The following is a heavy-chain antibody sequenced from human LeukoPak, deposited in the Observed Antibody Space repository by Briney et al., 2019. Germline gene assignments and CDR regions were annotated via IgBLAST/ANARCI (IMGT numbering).Heavy chain of an antibody. CDR3: ARAPYSSSSPFDY. V-gene: IGHV1-8*01. D-gene: IGHD6-6*01. Sequence: SVKVSCKASGYTFTSYDINWVRQATGQGLEWMGWMNPNSSNTGYAQKFQGRVTMTRNTSISTAYMELSSLRSEDTAVYYCARAPYSSSSPFDYWGQGTLVTVSS. J-gene: IGHJ4*02. CDR2: MNPNSSNT. CDR1: GYTFTSYD.